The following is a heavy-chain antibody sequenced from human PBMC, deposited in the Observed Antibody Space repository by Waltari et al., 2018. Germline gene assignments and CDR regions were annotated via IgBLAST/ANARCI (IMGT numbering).Heavy chain of an antibody. J-gene: IGHJ4*02. CDR2: INGDGSGT. V-gene: IGHV3-74*01. Sequence: EVQLVESGGGLVQPGGSLRLSCAASGFTFSSYWMHWVRQAPGKGLVWVSRINGDGSGTSYADAAKGRFTISRDNAKNRLYLQMNSLRAEDTAVYYCARERYSYGPYFDYWGQGTLVTVSS. D-gene: IGHD5-18*01. CDR1: GFTFSSYW. CDR3: ARERYSYGPYFDY.